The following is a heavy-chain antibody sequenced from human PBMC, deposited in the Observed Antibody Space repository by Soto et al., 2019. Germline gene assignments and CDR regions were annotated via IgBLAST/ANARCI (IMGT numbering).Heavy chain of an antibody. D-gene: IGHD6-13*01. CDR1: GGSISRYY. Sequence: QVQLQESGPGLVKPSQTLSLTCNVSGGSISRYYWSWIRQPPGKGLESIGYIFYTGSTNYNPSLKSRVSMSVDASDNQVSLELRSVTAADTAVYYCARHPSASGDAFQIWGRGTMVTXSS. CDR2: IFYTGST. CDR3: ARHPSASGDAFQI. V-gene: IGHV4-59*08. J-gene: IGHJ3*02.